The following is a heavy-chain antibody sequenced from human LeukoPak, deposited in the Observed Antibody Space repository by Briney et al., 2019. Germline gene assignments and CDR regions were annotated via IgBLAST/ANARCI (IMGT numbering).Heavy chain of an antibody. CDR3: AAYGSGSYYTYFDY. D-gene: IGHD3-10*01. J-gene: IGHJ4*02. CDR1: GYIFTGYY. Sequence: ASVKVPCKAAGYIFTGYYMHCVRQAPGQGLEWMGWISPNSGGTNYAQKFQGRVTMTRDTSISTAYMELSRLRSDDTAVYYCAAYGSGSYYTYFDYWGQGTLVTVSS. CDR2: ISPNSGGT. V-gene: IGHV1-2*02.